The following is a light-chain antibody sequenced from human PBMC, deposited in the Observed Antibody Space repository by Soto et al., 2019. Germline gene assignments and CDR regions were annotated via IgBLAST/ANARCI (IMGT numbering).Light chain of an antibody. CDR1: QTVISSS. CDR3: QQYGSSPFT. Sequence: EIVLAQSPGTLSLSPGERATLSCRASQTVISSSLAWYQQKPGQAPRLLIYDTSSRATGIPDRFSGSGSGTDFTLTISRLEPEDFAVYYCQQYGSSPFTFGPGTKVDLK. V-gene: IGKV3-20*01. J-gene: IGKJ3*01. CDR2: DTS.